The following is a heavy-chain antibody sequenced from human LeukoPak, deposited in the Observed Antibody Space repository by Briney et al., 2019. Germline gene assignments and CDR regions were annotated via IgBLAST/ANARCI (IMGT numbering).Heavy chain of an antibody. J-gene: IGHJ4*02. CDR1: GGSFSGYY. Sequence: SETLSLTCAVYGGSFSGYYWSWIRQPPGKGLEWIGEINHSGSTNYNPSLKSRVTISVDTSKNQFSLKLSSVTAADTAVYYCARRSRKGWFGENSYYFDYWGQGTLVTVSS. V-gene: IGHV4-34*01. D-gene: IGHD3-10*01. CDR3: ARRSRKGWFGENSYYFDY. CDR2: INHSGST.